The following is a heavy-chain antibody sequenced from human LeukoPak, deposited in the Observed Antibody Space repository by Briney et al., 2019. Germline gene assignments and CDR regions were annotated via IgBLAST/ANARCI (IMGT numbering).Heavy chain of an antibody. CDR3: VRVRGSYAFDF. V-gene: IGHV3-11*01. D-gene: IGHD1-26*01. CDR2: ISKSGVSI. J-gene: IGHJ4*02. CDR1: GFTFSDYY. Sequence: PGGSLRLSCAASGFTFSDYYMSWFRQAPGKGLECISYISKSGVSIYYADSVKGRFTVSRDNAKDSLYVQMNSLRAEDTAVYYCVRVRGSYAFDFWGQGTPLTVSS.